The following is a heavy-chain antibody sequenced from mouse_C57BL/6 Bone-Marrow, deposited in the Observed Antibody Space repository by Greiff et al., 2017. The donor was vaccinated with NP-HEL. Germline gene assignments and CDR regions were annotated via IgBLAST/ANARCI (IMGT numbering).Heavy chain of an antibody. V-gene: IGHV14-2*01. CDR1: GFNIKDYY. D-gene: IGHD1-1*01. Sequence: VHVKQSGAELVKPGASVKLSCTASGFNIKDYYMHWVKQRTEQGLEWIGRIDPEDGETKYAPKFQGKATITADTSSNKAYLQLSSLTSEDTAVYYCAKDYGSSSPRWYFDVWGTGTTVTVSS. J-gene: IGHJ1*03. CDR3: AKDYGSSSPRWYFDV. CDR2: IDPEDGET.